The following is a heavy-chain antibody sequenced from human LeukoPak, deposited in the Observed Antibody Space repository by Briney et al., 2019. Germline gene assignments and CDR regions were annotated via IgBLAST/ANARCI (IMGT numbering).Heavy chain of an antibody. J-gene: IGHJ4*02. V-gene: IGHV3-66*01. CDR3: AKFMFRIAVAGTFDY. CDR1: EFSVGSNY. D-gene: IGHD6-13*01. CDR2: IYSGGST. Sequence: PGGSLRLSCAASEFSVGSNYMTWVRQAPGKGLEWVSLIYSGGSTYYADSVKGRFTISRDNSKNTLYLQMNSLRAEDTAVYYCAKFMFRIAVAGTFDYWGQGTLVTVSS.